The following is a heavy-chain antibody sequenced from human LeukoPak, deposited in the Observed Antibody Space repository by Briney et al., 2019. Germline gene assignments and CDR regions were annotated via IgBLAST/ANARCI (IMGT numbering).Heavy chain of an antibody. CDR3: ARDERGYSSGWTGHYFDY. V-gene: IGHV3-21*01. CDR2: ISSSGSYI. J-gene: IGHJ4*02. CDR1: GFTFSSYS. Sequence: PGGSLRLSCAASGFTFSSYSMNWVRQAPGKGLEWVSSISSSGSYIYYADSVRGRFTISRDNAKNSLYLQMNSLRAEDTAVYYCARDERGYSSGWTGHYFDYWGQGTLVTVSS. D-gene: IGHD6-19*01.